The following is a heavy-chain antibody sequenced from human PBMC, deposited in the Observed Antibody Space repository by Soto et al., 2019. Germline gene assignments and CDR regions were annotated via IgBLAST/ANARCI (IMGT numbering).Heavy chain of an antibody. J-gene: IGHJ5*02. D-gene: IGHD3-10*01. CDR2: MFHSGSA. CDR1: GGSISSGDYS. CDR3: ARGKRGIRYYGSGTSDWLDP. V-gene: IGHV4-30-2*01. Sequence: SETLSLTCAVSGGSISSGDYSWSWIRHPPGKGLEWIGYMFHSGSAYYNPSLKSRVTISVDRSKNQFSLKLTSLTAADTAVYYCARGKRGIRYYGSGTSDWLDPWGQGTLVTVSS.